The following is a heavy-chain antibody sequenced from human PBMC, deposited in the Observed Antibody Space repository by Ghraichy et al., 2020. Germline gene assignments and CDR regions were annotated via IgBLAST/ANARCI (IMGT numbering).Heavy chain of an antibody. CDR1: GGSISSYY. V-gene: IGHV4-59*08. D-gene: IGHD6-19*01. Sequence: SETLSLTCTVSGGSISSYYWSWIRQPPGKGLEWIGYIYYSGSTNYNPSLKSRVTISVDTSKNQFSLKLSSVTAADTAVYYCARLIPGYSSGWYVDYWGQGTLVTVSS. CDR2: IYYSGST. J-gene: IGHJ4*02. CDR3: ARLIPGYSSGWYVDY.